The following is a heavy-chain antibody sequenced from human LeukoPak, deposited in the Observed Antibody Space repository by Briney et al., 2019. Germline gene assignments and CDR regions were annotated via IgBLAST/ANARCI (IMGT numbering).Heavy chain of an antibody. V-gene: IGHV1-46*01. J-gene: IGHJ4*02. CDR3: ARGTTDDY. CDR1: GYTFTSYY. CDR2: INPSGGST. Sequence: ASVKVPCTASGYTFTSYYIDWVRQAPGQGLEWMGVINPSGGSTRYAQKFQGRVTMTGDPSTRTVYMELSSLTSDDTAVYYCARGTTDDYWGQGTPVTVSS. D-gene: IGHD1-1*01.